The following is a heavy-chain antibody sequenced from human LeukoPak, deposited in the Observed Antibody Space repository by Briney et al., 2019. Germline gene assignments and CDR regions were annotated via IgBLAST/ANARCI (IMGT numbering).Heavy chain of an antibody. CDR2: INHGGST. V-gene: IGHV4-34*01. CDR3: ARVVWDIVVVPAAIAAFDI. J-gene: IGHJ3*02. D-gene: IGHD2-2*02. CDR1: GGSFSGYY. Sequence: SETLSLTCAVYGGSFSGYYWSWIRQPPGKGLEWIGEINHGGSTNYNPSLKSRVTISVDTSKNQCSLKLSSVTAADTAVYYCARVVWDIVVVPAAIAAFDIWGQGTMVTVSS.